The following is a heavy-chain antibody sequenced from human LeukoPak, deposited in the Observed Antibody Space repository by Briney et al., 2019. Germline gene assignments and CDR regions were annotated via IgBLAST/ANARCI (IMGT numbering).Heavy chain of an antibody. CDR2: INHSGST. V-gene: IGHV4-34*01. CDR1: GFTFGNYA. D-gene: IGHD3-10*01. Sequence: GSLRLSCAASGFTFGNYAMSWVRQPPGKGLEWIGEINHSGSTNYNPSLKSRVTISVDTSKNQFSLKLSSVTAADTAVYYCARIQYYYGSGSYYRIRYYFDYWGQGTLVTVSS. CDR3: ARIQYYYGSGSYYRIRYYFDY. J-gene: IGHJ4*02.